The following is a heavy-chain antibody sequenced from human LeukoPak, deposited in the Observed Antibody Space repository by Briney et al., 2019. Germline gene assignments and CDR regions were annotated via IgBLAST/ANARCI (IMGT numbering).Heavy chain of an antibody. CDR2: INPSGGST. CDR3: AIVGATHDAFDI. D-gene: IGHD1-26*01. Sequence: ASVKVSCKASGYTFTSYYMHWVRQAPGQGLEWMGIINPSGGSTSYAQKFQGRVTITTDESTGTAYMELSSLRSEDTAAYYCAIVGATHDAFDIWGQGTMVTVSS. V-gene: IGHV1-46*03. J-gene: IGHJ3*02. CDR1: GYTFTSYY.